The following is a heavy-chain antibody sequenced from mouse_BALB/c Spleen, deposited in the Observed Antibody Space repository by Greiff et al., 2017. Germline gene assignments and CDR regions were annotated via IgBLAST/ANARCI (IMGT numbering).Heavy chain of an antibody. Sequence: VQLKESGPGLVKPSQSLSLTCTVTGYSITSDYAWNWIRQFPGNKLEWMGYISYSGSTSYNPSLKSRISITRDTSKNQFFLQLNSVTTEDTATYYCARNGRRTSFAYWGQGTLVTVSA. CDR1: GYSITSDYA. D-gene: IGHD1-2*01. V-gene: IGHV3-2*02. J-gene: IGHJ3*01. CDR2: ISYSGST. CDR3: ARNGRRTSFAY.